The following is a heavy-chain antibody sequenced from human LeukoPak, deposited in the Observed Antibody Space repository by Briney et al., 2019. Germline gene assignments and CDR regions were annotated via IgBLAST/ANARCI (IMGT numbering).Heavy chain of an antibody. CDR2: IYYTGGT. D-gene: IGHD3-10*01. J-gene: IGHJ3*02. CDR3: ARAYYYGSGTFDI. Sequence: SETLSLTCTVSGGSMTTYYWSWIRQPPGKGLEWIGYIYYTGGTYYNPSLKSRVTISVDTSKNQFSLKLTSVTAADTAVYYCARAYYYGSGTFDIWGQGTMVTVSS. V-gene: IGHV4-59*01. CDR1: GGSMTTYY.